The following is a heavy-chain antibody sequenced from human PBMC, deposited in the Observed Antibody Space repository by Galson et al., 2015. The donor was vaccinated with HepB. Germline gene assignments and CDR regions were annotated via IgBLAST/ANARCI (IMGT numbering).Heavy chain of an antibody. J-gene: IGHJ4*02. CDR3: ARAMRVYSSRWHYFDY. Sequence: SLRLSCAASGFTFDDYAMHWVRQAPGKGLEWVSGISWNSGSIGYADSVKGRFTISRDNAKNSLYLQMNSLRAEDTAVYYCARAMRVYSSRWHYFDYWGQGTLVTVSS. V-gene: IGHV3-9*01. CDR2: ISWNSGSI. D-gene: IGHD6-13*01. CDR1: GFTFDDYA.